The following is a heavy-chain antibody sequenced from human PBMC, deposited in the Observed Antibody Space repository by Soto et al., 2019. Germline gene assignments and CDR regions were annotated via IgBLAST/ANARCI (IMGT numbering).Heavy chain of an antibody. J-gene: IGHJ6*01. V-gene: IGHV1-2*02. Sequence: AAVKVSCKATGYNFTGYYMHWVRQAPGQGLEWMGWINPNSGGTNYAQKFQGRVTMTRDTSISTAYMELSRLRSDDTAVYYCARDRERVEAPVITGIGVWGEGTTVTV. CDR2: INPNSGGT. D-gene: IGHD4-17*01. CDR1: GYNFTGYY. CDR3: ARDRERVEAPVITGIGV.